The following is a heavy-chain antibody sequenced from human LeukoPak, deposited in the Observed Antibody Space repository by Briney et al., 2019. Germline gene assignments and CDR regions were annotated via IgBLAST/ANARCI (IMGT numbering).Heavy chain of an antibody. CDR2: IYYSGST. Sequence: SETLSLTCTVSGGSIRSYYWSWIRQPPGKGLEWIGYIYYSGSTNYNPSLKSRVTISVDTSKNQFSLKLSSVTAADTAVYYCARDLSPDYYDSSGYYYRALGYWGQGTLVTVSS. V-gene: IGHV4-59*01. J-gene: IGHJ4*02. CDR3: ARDLSPDYYDSSGYYYRALGY. D-gene: IGHD3-22*01. CDR1: GGSIRSYY.